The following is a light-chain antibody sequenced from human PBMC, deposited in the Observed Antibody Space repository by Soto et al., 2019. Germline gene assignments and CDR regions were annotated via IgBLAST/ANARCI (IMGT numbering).Light chain of an antibody. CDR3: QQYNNWPQKT. Sequence: EIVMTQSPATLSVSPGERATLSCRASQSVSSNLAWYQQKPGQAPRLLIDGASTMATGIPARFSGSGSGTEFTLTNSSLQSEDFAVYYCQQYNNWPQKTFGQGTKVEIK. CDR2: GAS. V-gene: IGKV3-15*01. J-gene: IGKJ1*01. CDR1: QSVSSN.